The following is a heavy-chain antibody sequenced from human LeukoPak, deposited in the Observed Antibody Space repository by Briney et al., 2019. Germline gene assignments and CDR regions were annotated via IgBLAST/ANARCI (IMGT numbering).Heavy chain of an antibody. V-gene: IGHV1-18*01. CDR1: GYTFTSYG. Sequence: GASVKVSCKASGYTFTSYGISWVRQAPGQGLEWMGWISAYNGNTNYAQKLQGRVTMTTDTSTSTAYMELRSLRSDDTAVYYCARDGIEGLVGATLSTRFDYWGQRTLVTVSS. D-gene: IGHD1-26*01. J-gene: IGHJ4*02. CDR3: ARDGIEGLVGATLSTRFDY. CDR2: ISAYNGNT.